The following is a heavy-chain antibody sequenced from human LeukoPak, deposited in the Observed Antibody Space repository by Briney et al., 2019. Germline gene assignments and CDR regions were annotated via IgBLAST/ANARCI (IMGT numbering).Heavy chain of an antibody. Sequence: GGSLRLSCEASGFTFSNYAMTWVRQAPGKGLKWVSTISGTGGGTFYADSVKGRFTVSRDNAKDSLYLQMNSLRAEDTAVYYCARALTTLTYEGYWGQGTLVTVSS. V-gene: IGHV3-23*01. CDR1: GFTFSNYA. D-gene: IGHD1-1*01. CDR2: ISGTGGGT. J-gene: IGHJ4*02. CDR3: ARALTTLTYEGY.